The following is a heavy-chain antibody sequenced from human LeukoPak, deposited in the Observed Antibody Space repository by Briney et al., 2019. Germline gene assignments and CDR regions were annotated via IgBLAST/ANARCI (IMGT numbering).Heavy chain of an antibody. CDR1: GFTFSSYE. J-gene: IGHJ4*02. CDR2: ISSGSTI. CDR3: ARESIAVAGAPFDY. Sequence: GGSLRLSCAASGFTFSSYEMNWVRQAPGKGLEWVSYISSGSTIYDADSVKGRFTISRDNAKNSLYLQMNSMRAEDTAVYYCARESIAVAGAPFDYWGQGTLVTVSS. V-gene: IGHV3-48*03. D-gene: IGHD6-19*01.